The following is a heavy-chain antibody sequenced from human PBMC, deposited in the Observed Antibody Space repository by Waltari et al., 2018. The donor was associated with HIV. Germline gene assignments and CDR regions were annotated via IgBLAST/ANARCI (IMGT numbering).Heavy chain of an antibody. CDR2: FDPEQGKT. CDR3: TTEGLYCSGGTCYSRFDP. D-gene: IGHD2-15*01. V-gene: IGHV1-24*01. Sequence: QVPLVQSVAEVKTPGASATVSCKVDGYTLRELSMHWVRQAPGKGLEWMGGFDPEQGKTIYAQNFQGRVTMTEDAATDTAYMELSSLRSEDTAVYYCTTEGLYCSGGTCYSRFDPWGQGTLVTVSS. CDR1: GYTLRELS. J-gene: IGHJ5*02.